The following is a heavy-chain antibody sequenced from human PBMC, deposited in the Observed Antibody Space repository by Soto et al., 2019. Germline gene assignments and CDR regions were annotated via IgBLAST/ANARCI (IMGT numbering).Heavy chain of an antibody. CDR3: AKAQTLLEASWFDP. D-gene: IGHD1-1*01. V-gene: IGHV3-9*01. CDR2: ISWNSGST. Sequence: EVQLVESGGGLVQPGRSLRLSCAASGFTFDDYAMHWVRQVPGKGLEWISSISWNSGSTDYANSVKGRFNISRDNAKNSLYLQMNSLRDEDTALYYCAKAQTLLEASWFDPWGQGTLVTVSS. J-gene: IGHJ5*02. CDR1: GFTFDDYA.